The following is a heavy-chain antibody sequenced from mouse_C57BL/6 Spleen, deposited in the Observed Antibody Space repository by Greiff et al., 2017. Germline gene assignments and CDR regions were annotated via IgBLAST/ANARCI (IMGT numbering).Heavy chain of an antibody. Sequence: QVQLQQSGPELVKPAQSVTLSCKVSGYSFTSYWLHWVIQMPGRGLEWIGRIDPNSGGTKYNEKFKSKATLTVDKPYSTAFMQVSSLTSEASAVYYCAKSDYGSSYWFAYWGQGTLVTVSA. J-gene: IGHJ3*01. D-gene: IGHD1-1*01. CDR3: AKSDYGSSYWFAY. V-gene: IGHV1-62-3*01. CDR2: IDPNSGGT. CDR1: GYSFTSYW.